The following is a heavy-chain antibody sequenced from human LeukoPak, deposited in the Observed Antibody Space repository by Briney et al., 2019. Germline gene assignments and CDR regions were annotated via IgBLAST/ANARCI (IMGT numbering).Heavy chain of an antibody. CDR1: GGSISRSSYY. CDR3: ARHLGQWLEQGGYYYYYMDV. Sequence: SGTLSLTCTVSGGSISRSSYYWGWIRQPPGKGQEWIGSIYYSGSAYYNPSLRSRVAISVDTSKKQFSLKLSSVTAADTAVYYCARHLGQWLEQGGYYYYYMDVWGKGTTVTISS. CDR2: IYYSGSA. V-gene: IGHV4-39*01. J-gene: IGHJ6*03. D-gene: IGHD6-19*01.